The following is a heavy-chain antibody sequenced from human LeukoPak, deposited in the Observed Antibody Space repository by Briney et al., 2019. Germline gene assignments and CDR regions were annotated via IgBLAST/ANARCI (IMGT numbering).Heavy chain of an antibody. D-gene: IGHD2-21*01. J-gene: IGHJ5*02. CDR1: GYTFTSYY. CDR2: INPSGGST. V-gene: IGHV1-46*01. CDR3: ARGPEYCGGDCSVNWFDP. Sequence: ASVKVSCKASGYTFTSYYMHWVRQAPGQGPEWMGIINPSGGSTSYAQKFQGRVTITRDTSTTTVYMQLSSLRSEDTAVYYCARGPEYCGGDCSVNWFDPWGQGTLVTVSS.